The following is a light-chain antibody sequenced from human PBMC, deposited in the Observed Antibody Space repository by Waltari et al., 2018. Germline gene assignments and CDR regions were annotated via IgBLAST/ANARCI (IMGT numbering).Light chain of an antibody. CDR3: QQRSNWQYT. Sequence: EIVLKQSPATLSLSPWERATLSCRASQSVSSYLAWYQQKPGQAPRLLIYDASNRATGIPARFSGSGSGTDFTLTISSLEPEDFAVYYCQQRSNWQYTFGQGTKLEI. J-gene: IGKJ2*01. CDR2: DAS. V-gene: IGKV3-11*01. CDR1: QSVSSY.